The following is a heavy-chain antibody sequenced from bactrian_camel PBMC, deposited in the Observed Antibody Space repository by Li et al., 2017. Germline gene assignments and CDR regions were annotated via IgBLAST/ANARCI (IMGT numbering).Heavy chain of an antibody. Sequence: HVQLVESGGGSVQAGGSLRLSCAASGDTSGSYCMAWFRRPSGREREGVAAIDADGRSYYKDSVKDRFTVSRDNAKNSFYLQMNQLTPEDTAMYTCKTSGWGDCYSGSWDEPEGAEFGNRGQGTQVTVS. D-gene: IGHD3*01. CDR3: KTSGWGDCYSGSWDEPEGAEFGN. CDR1: GDTSGSYC. V-gene: IGHV3S55*01. CDR2: IDADGRS. J-gene: IGHJ6*01.